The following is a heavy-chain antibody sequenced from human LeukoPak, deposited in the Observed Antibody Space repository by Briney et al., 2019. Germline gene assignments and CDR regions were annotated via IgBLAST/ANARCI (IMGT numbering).Heavy chain of an antibody. CDR2: IYHSGST. J-gene: IGHJ3*02. D-gene: IGHD3-3*01. CDR3: ARRIFGVVIILSSMGAFDI. Sequence: SETLSLTCAVSGYSISSGYYWGWIRQPPGKGLEWIGSIYHSGSTYYNPSLKSRVTISVDTYKNQFSLKLSSVTAADTAVYYCARRIFGVVIILSSMGAFDIWGQGTMVTVSS. CDR1: GYSISSGYY. V-gene: IGHV4-38-2*01.